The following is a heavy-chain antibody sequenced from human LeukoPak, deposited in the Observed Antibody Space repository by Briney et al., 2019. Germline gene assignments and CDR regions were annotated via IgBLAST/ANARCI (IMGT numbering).Heavy chain of an antibody. CDR1: GYTFTGYY. Sequence: ASVKVSCKASGYTFTGYYIHWVRQAPGQGLEWMGWINPNSGNTNYAQRFQGGVTMTRDTSISTAYMELSRLRSADTAVYYCAREADNWNYVRRGPPFVYWGQGTPVTVSS. CDR3: AREADNWNYVRRGPPFVY. D-gene: IGHD1-7*01. V-gene: IGHV1-2*02. J-gene: IGHJ4*02. CDR2: INPNSGNT.